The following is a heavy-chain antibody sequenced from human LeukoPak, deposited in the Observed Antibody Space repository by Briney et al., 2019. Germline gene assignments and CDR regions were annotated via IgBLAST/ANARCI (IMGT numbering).Heavy chain of an antibody. Sequence: ASVKVSCKASGYTFTSYYMHWVRQAPGQGLEWMGIINPSGGSTSYAQKSQGRVTMTRDTSTSTVYMELSSLRSEDTAVYYCASNPAGTSGGHWFDPWGQGTLVTVSS. D-gene: IGHD6-13*01. J-gene: IGHJ5*02. CDR1: GYTFTSYY. CDR2: INPSGGST. CDR3: ASNPAGTSGGHWFDP. V-gene: IGHV1-46*01.